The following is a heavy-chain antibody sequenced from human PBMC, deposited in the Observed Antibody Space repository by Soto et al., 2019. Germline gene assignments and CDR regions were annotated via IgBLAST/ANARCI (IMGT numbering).Heavy chain of an antibody. D-gene: IGHD4-17*01. V-gene: IGHV3-30-3*01. CDR3: ARDTRDYVAHPPFDY. J-gene: IGHJ4*02. Sequence: GGSLRLSCAASGFTFSSYAMHWVRQAPGKGLEWVAVISYDGSNKYYADSVKGRFTTSRDNSKNTLYLQMNSLRAEDTAVYYCARDTRDYVAHPPFDYWGQGTLVTVSS. CDR1: GFTFSSYA. CDR2: ISYDGSNK.